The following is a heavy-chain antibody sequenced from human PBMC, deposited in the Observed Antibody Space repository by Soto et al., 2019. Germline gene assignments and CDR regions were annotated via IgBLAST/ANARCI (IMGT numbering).Heavy chain of an antibody. CDR2: IIPIFGTT. V-gene: IGHV1-69*06. D-gene: IGHD3-22*01. Sequence: SVKVSCKASGGTFGSDAITWVRQAPGQGLEWVGRIIPIFGTTNYAQNLQGRVTISADKPTLTSYMELHSLTSDDTALYYCARDRTDSGYYTNWLDPWGQGTQVTVSS. CDR1: GGTFGSDA. CDR3: ARDRTDSGYYTNWLDP. J-gene: IGHJ5*02.